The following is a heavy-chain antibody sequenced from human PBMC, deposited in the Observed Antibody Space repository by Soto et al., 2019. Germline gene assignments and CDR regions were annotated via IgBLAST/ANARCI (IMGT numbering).Heavy chain of an antibody. CDR2: ISGSGEST. Sequence: EVQLLESGGGLVQPGGSLRLSCAGSGFTFSSVAMTWVRQAPGKGLEWVSSISGSGESTYYADSVKGRFTISRDNYKNTLYLQMNSLRPEDTAVYDCAKGSRTPGYWIQGTLVTVSS. CDR3: AKGSRTPGY. V-gene: IGHV3-23*01. CDR1: GFTFSSVA. J-gene: IGHJ4*02.